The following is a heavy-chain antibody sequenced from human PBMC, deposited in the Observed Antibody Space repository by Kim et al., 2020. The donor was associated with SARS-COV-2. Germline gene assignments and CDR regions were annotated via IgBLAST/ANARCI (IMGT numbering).Heavy chain of an antibody. Sequence: NSRVTISVDASKNQFSLNLSSVTAADTAVYYCARRKQVVVINYYYFAMDVWGQGTTVTVSS. J-gene: IGHJ6*02. CDR3: ARRKQVVVINYYYFAMDV. V-gene: IGHV4-34*01. D-gene: IGHD2-21*01.